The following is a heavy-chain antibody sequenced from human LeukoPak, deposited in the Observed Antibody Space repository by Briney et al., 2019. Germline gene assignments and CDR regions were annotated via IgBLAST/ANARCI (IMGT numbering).Heavy chain of an antibody. J-gene: IGHJ4*02. CDR1: GFIFNHHA. CDR3: AKDAQRGFDYSNSLEN. CDR2: IWSDKSNR. Sequence: GGSLRLSCAASGFIFNHHAMHWVRQAPGKGLEWVAVIWSDKSNRFYADSVRGRFTISRYDSRKTVYLQMERMAAEDTAIYYCAKDAQRGFDYSNSLENWGQGALVTVAS. V-gene: IGHV3-33*06. D-gene: IGHD4-11*01.